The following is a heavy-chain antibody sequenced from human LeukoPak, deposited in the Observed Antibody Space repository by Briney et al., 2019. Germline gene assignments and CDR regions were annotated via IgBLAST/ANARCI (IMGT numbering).Heavy chain of an antibody. J-gene: IGHJ3*02. CDR2: IIPIFGTA. D-gene: IGHD3-22*01. CDR3: ARDYDSSGYYSQLPDAFDI. Sequence: SVKVSCKSSGGTFSSYAISWVRQAPGQGLEWMGRIIPIFGTANYAQKFQGRVTITTDESTSTAYMELSSLRSEDTAVYYCARDYDSSGYYSQLPDAFDIWGQGTMVTVSS. V-gene: IGHV1-69*05. CDR1: GGTFSSYA.